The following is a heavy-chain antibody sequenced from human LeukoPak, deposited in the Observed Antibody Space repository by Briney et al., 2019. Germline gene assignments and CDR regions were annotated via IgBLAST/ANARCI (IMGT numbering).Heavy chain of an antibody. CDR3: ARVIVLMVYAIRSYYYMDV. CDR1: GGSISSSSYY. V-gene: IGHV4-39*07. Sequence: PSETLSLTCTVSGGSISSSSYYWGWIRQPPGKGLEWIGSIYYSGSTYYNPSLKSRVTISVDTSKNQFSLKLSSVTAADTAVYYCARVIVLMVYAIRSYYYMDVWGKGTTVTVSS. CDR2: IYYSGST. J-gene: IGHJ6*03. D-gene: IGHD2-8*01.